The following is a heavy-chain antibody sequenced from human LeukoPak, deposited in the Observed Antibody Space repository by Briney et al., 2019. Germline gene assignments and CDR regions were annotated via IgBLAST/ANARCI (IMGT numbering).Heavy chain of an antibody. D-gene: IGHD3-9*01. CDR1: GYTFTTYG. V-gene: IGHV1-18*01. J-gene: IGHJ4*02. Sequence: GASVKVSCKTAGYTFTTYGISWVRQAPGQGLEWMGWISAYNGNTNYAQKLQGRVTMTTDTSTSTAYMELRSLRSDDTAVYYCARVIKYYDILTGYYYFDYWGQGTLVTVSS. CDR3: ARVIKYYDILTGYYYFDY. CDR2: ISAYNGNT.